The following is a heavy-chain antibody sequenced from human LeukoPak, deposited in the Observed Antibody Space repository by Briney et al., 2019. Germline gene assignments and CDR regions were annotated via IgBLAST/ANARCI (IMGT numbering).Heavy chain of an antibody. V-gene: IGHV3-48*02. Sequence: VGSLRLSCAASGFTFSDYSMNWVRQAPRRGLERISYSNTDGTISYADSVKGRFTISRDNAENSLYLQMNSLRDEDTDVYFCVRDRDYAFDFWGQGTMVTVSS. CDR1: GFTFSDYS. CDR2: SNTDGTI. J-gene: IGHJ3*01. CDR3: VRDRDYAFDF.